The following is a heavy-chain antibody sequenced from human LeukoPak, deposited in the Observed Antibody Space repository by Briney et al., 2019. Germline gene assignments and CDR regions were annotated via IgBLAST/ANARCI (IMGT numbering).Heavy chain of an antibody. Sequence: GGSLRLSCAASGFTFDDYAMHWVRQAPGKGLEWVSLISGDGGSTYYADSVKGRFTISRDNSKNSLYPQMNSLRTEDTALYYCATNVVVPAAMSYYYYGMDVWGQGTTVTVSS. D-gene: IGHD2-2*01. J-gene: IGHJ6*02. V-gene: IGHV3-43*02. CDR3: ATNVVVPAAMSYYYYGMDV. CDR1: GFTFDDYA. CDR2: ISGDGGST.